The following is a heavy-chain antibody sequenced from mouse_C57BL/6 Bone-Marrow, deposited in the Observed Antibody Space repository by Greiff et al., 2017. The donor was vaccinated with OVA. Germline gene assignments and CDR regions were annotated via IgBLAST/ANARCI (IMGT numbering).Heavy chain of an antibody. CDR2: IHPNSGST. CDR1: GYTFTSYW. CDR3: ARSNITTVVAH. V-gene: IGHV1-64*01. J-gene: IGHJ2*01. Sequence: QVQLQQPGAELVKPGASVKLSCKASGYTFTSYWMHWVKQRPGQGLEWIGMIHPNSGSTNYNEKFKSKATLTVDKSSSTAYMQLSSLTSEDSAVYYCARSNITTVVAHGGQGTTLTVSS. D-gene: IGHD1-1*01.